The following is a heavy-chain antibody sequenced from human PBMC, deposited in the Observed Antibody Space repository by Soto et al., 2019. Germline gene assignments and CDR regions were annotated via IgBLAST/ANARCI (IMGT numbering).Heavy chain of an antibody. CDR2: IWYDGSNK. J-gene: IGHJ6*02. CDR3: ARVDIXGGNGMDV. V-gene: IGHV3-33*01. D-gene: IGHD2-2*03. CDR1: GFTFSSYG. Sequence: QVQLVESGGGVVQPGRSLRLSCAASGFTFSSYGMHWVRQAPXXXXEWVAVIWYDGSNKYYADSVKGRFTISRDNSKXXLXLXXXXXXXXXXXXYYCARVDIXGGNGMDVWGQGTTVTVSS.